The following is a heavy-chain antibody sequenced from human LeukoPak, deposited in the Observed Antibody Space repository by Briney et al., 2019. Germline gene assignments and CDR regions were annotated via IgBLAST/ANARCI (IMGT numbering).Heavy chain of an antibody. CDR2: IKQDGSEK. D-gene: IGHD3-10*01. V-gene: IGHV3-7*01. CDR3: ARVGYYYGSGSYYSY. Sequence: PGGSLRLSCAASGFTFSTHWMSWVRQAPGKGLEWVANIKQDGSEKYYVDSVKGRFTISRDNAKDSLYLQMNSLRAEDTAVYYCARVGYYYGSGSYYSYWGQGTLVTVSS. CDR1: GFTFSTHW. J-gene: IGHJ4*02.